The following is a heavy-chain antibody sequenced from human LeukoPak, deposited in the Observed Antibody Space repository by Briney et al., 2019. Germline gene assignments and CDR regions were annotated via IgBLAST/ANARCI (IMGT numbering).Heavy chain of an antibody. J-gene: IGHJ6*02. CDR1: GFTFSDYY. CDR3: ARVLSSSWGAYYYYGMDV. Sequence: GGSLRLSCAASGFTFSDYYMSWIRQAPGKGLEWVSFISGRSSYTKYADSVEGRLTISRDNAKNSLYLQMNSLRAEDTAVYYCARVLSSSWGAYYYYGMDVWGQGTTVTVSS. V-gene: IGHV3-11*06. CDR2: ISGRSSYT. D-gene: IGHD6-13*01.